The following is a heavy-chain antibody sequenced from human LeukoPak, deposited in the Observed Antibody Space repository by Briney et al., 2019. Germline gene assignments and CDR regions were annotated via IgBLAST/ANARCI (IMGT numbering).Heavy chain of an antibody. J-gene: IGHJ4*02. CDR1: GFTFSSYS. CDR3: AREFGVIPDY. V-gene: IGHV3-21*01. CDR2: ISSSRSYI. Sequence: GGSLRLSCAASGFTFSSYSMNWVRQAPGKGLEWVSSISSSRSYIYYADSVKGRFTISRDNAKNSLYLQMNSLRAEDTAVYYCAREFGVIPDYWGQGTLVTVSS. D-gene: IGHD3-16*01.